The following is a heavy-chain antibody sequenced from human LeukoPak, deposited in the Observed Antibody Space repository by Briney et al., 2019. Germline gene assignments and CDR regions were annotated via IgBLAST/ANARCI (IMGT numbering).Heavy chain of an antibody. D-gene: IGHD2-2*01. CDR3: ARGNREYQLLYFGY. CDR1: GFTFRSYA. V-gene: IGHV3-64*04. J-gene: IGHJ4*02. CDR2: ISDNGGST. Sequence: PGGSLRLSCSASGFTFRSYAMHWVRQAPGKGLEYVSTISDNGGSTYIADSVKGRFTISRDNSKNTLYLQMNSLRAEDTAVYYCARGNREYQLLYFGYWGQGTLVTVSS.